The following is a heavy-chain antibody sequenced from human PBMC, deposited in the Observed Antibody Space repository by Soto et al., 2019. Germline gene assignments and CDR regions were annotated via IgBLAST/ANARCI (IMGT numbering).Heavy chain of an antibody. V-gene: IGHV5-10-1*01. CDR1: GYKFTTFW. Sequence: GESLKIACKASGYKFTTFWLNWVRQTPGKGLEWLGRIDPTDSFTNYSPPFEGHVTISVDRSISTAYLQWNSLQASDTAIYYCARPASGGSRDAFDVWGQGTTVTVSS. CDR2: IDPTDSFT. J-gene: IGHJ3*01. D-gene: IGHD2-15*01. CDR3: ARPASGGSRDAFDV.